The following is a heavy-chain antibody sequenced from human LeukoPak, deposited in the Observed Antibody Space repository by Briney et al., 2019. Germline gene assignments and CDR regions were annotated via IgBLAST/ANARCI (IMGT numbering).Heavy chain of an antibody. D-gene: IGHD2-8*01. CDR2: IEADGTGA. V-gene: IGHV3-74*03. Sequence: PGGSLRLSCAASGFTFSSDRMPWVRQVPGKGLVWVSRIEADGTGALYADAVEGRFTISRDNAKNMLYLQMNSLRAEDAAVYYCVRGGLNGNWGQGTLVTVSS. CDR3: VRGGLNGN. CDR1: GFTFSSDR. J-gene: IGHJ4*02.